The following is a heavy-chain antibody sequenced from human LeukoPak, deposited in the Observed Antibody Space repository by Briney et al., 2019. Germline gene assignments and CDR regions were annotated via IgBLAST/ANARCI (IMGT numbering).Heavy chain of an antibody. CDR2: ISSSGGST. J-gene: IGHJ1*01. V-gene: IGHV3-64*01. Sequence: GGSLRLSCAASGLSFSSYTMHWVRQAPGKGLEYVSAISSSGGSTYYVNSVKGRFTISRDNSKNTLYLQIGSLRAEDMAVYYCARRGSYSAEYFQHWGQGTLVTVSS. D-gene: IGHD1-26*01. CDR3: ARRGSYSAEYFQH. CDR1: GLSFSSYT.